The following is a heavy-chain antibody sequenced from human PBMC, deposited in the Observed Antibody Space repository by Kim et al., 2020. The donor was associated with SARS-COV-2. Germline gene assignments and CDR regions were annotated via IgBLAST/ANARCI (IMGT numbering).Heavy chain of an antibody. Sequence: SETLSLTCAVYGGSFSGYYWSWIRQPPGKGLEWIGEINHSGSTNYNPSLKSRVTISVDTSKNQFSLKLSSVTAADTAVYYCARGLDTAMVLYYYYGMDVWGQGTTVTVSS. J-gene: IGHJ6*02. CDR3: ARGLDTAMVLYYYYGMDV. D-gene: IGHD5-18*01. CDR2: INHSGST. CDR1: GGSFSGYY. V-gene: IGHV4-34*01.